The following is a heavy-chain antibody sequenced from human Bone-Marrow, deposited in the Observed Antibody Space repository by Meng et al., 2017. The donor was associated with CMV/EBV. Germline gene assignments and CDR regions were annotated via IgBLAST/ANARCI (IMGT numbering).Heavy chain of an antibody. J-gene: IGHJ4*02. V-gene: IGHV3-7*04. D-gene: IGHD6-13*01. CDR3: ARVIAAADYFDF. CDR1: GFTFSRYW. CDR2: IKEDGSEK. Sequence: GSLRLSCAASGFTFSRYWMSWVRQAPGKGLEWVANIKEDGSEKYYVDSVKGRFTISRDNAKISLYLQMNSLRAEDTAVYYCARVIAAADYFDFWGQGTLVTVSS.